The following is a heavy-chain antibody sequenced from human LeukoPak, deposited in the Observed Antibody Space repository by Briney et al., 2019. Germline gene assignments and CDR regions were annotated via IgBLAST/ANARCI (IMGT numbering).Heavy chain of an antibody. Sequence: GGSLRLSCAASGFTFDDYAMHWVRQAPGKGLEWVSGISWNSGSIGYADSVKGRFTISRDNAKNSLYLQMNSLRAEDTALYYCAKSLGGYSYGNIDYWGQGTLVTVSS. CDR3: AKSLGGYSYGNIDY. CDR1: GFTFDDYA. V-gene: IGHV3-9*01. D-gene: IGHD5-18*01. J-gene: IGHJ4*02. CDR2: ISWNSGSI.